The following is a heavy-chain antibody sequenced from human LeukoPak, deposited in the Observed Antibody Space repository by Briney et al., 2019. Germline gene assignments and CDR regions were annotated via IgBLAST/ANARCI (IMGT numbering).Heavy chain of an antibody. CDR3: ARRTPNCGGDCDTIDY. J-gene: IGHJ4*02. V-gene: IGHV1-8*01. D-gene: IGHD2-21*02. Sequence: ASVKVSCKASGYTFTSYYINWVRQATGQGLEWMGWMNPNSGNTGYAQKFPGRVTMTRNTSISTAYMELSSLRSEDTAVYYCARRTPNCGGDCDTIDYWGQGTLVTVSS. CDR2: MNPNSGNT. CDR1: GYTFTSYY.